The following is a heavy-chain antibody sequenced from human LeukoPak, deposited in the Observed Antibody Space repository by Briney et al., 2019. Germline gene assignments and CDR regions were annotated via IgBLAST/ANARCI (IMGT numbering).Heavy chain of an antibody. D-gene: IGHD4-11*01. J-gene: IGHJ4*02. CDR2: INPSGGST. V-gene: IGHV1-46*03. CDR3: AGTDYKTYFDY. CDR1: GYTFTRYY. Sequence: ASVKVSCKASGYTFTRYYIHWVRQAPGQGLEWMGIINPSGGSTSYAQKFQGRVTMTRDTSTSTVYMELSSLRSVDTAVYYCAGTDYKTYFDYWGQGTLSPSPQ.